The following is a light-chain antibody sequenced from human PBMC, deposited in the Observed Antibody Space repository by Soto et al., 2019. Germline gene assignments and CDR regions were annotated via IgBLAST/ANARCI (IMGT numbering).Light chain of an antibody. CDR2: GAS. V-gene: IGKV1-39*01. CDR1: HSIRTY. CDR3: QQRFNTPRE. J-gene: IGKJ1*01. Sequence: HSIRTYLNWYQQKPGKAPTLLIYGASSLQSGVPSRFSGSGSGTDFTLTISSLQPEDFGTYYSQQRFNTPREVGQGTKVDIK.